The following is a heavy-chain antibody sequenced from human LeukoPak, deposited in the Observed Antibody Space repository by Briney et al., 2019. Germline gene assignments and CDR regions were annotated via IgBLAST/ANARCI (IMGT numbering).Heavy chain of an antibody. CDR3: ARAYYDFWSGYSSNYYYYMDV. CDR1: GYSFTSYW. Sequence: GESLKISCKGSGYSFTSYWIGWVRQMPGKGLEWMGIIYPGDSDTRYSPSFQGLVTISADKSISTAYLQWSSLKASDTAMYYCARAYYDFWSGYSSNYYYYMDVWGKGTTVTVSS. CDR2: IYPGDSDT. D-gene: IGHD3-3*01. J-gene: IGHJ6*03. V-gene: IGHV5-51*01.